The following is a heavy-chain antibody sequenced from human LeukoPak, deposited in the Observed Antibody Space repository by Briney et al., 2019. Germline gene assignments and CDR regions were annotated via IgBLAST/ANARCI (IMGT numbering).Heavy chain of an antibody. CDR1: GGSFSGYY. D-gene: IGHD3-10*01. CDR3: ARPGVSYGPAFYAY. V-gene: IGHV4-34*01. CDR2: INDSGSA. Sequence: SETLSLTCAVYGGSFSGYYWAWIRLPPGKGLEWIGEINDSGSANYNPSLKSRVTMSVDTSKNQFSLKLNSVTAADTAVYYCARPGVSYGPAFYAYWGQGGLLTVSS. J-gene: IGHJ4*02.